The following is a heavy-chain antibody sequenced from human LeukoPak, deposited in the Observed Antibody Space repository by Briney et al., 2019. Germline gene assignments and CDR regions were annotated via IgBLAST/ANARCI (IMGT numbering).Heavy chain of an antibody. CDR2: INSNSGSI. CDR1: GFTFGDYT. CDR3: AKGSPMGDWSPGV. D-gene: IGHD3/OR15-3a*01. V-gene: IGHV3-9*01. J-gene: IGHJ6*02. Sequence: TGGSLRLSCAASGFTFGDYTMHWVRQPPEKGLEWVSTINSNSGSIGYADSVKGRFTISRDNAKNSLYLQMNSLRVDDTAFYYCAKGSPMGDWSPGVRGQGTTVTVSS.